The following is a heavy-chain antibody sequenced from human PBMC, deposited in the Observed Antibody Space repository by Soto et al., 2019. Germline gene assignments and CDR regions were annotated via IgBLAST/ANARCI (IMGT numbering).Heavy chain of an antibody. CDR2: INPNSGGT. CDR1: GYTFTGYY. Sequence: ASVKVSCKASGYTFTGYYVHWVRQAPGQGLEWMGWINPNSGGTNYAQKFQGRVTMTRDTSISTAYMGLSRLRSDDTAVYYCARDRGYNWNENNFDYWGQGTLVTVSS. CDR3: ARDRGYNWNENNFDY. V-gene: IGHV1-2*02. J-gene: IGHJ4*02. D-gene: IGHD1-20*01.